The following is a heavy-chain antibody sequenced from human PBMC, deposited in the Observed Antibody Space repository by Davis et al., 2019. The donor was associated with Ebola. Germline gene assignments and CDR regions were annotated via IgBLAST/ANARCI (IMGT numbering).Heavy chain of an antibody. CDR1: GGTFSSNA. J-gene: IGHJ4*02. V-gene: IGHV1-69*13. CDR3: AHLGPQRYCSGGGCHGYLDY. CDR2: IIPIFGTA. D-gene: IGHD2-15*01. Sequence: SVKVSCKASGGTFSSNAISWVRQAPGQGLEWMGGIIPIFGTANYAQKFQGRVTITADESTRTAYMELNGLRSEDTAVYYCAHLGPQRYCSGGGCHGYLDYWGQGTLVTVSS.